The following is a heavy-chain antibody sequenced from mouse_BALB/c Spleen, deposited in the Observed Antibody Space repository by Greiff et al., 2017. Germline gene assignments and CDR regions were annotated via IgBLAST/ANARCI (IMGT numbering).Heavy chain of an antibody. Sequence: EVKLMESGGDLVKPGGSLKLSCAASGFTFSSYGMSWVRQTPDKRLEWVATISSGGSYTYYPDSVKGRFTISRDNAKNTLYLQMSSLKSEDTAMYYCARGGTLFDYWGQGTTLTVSS. V-gene: IGHV5-6*01. CDR1: GFTFSSYG. D-gene: IGHD4-1*01. J-gene: IGHJ2*01. CDR3: ARGGTLFDY. CDR2: ISSGGSYT.